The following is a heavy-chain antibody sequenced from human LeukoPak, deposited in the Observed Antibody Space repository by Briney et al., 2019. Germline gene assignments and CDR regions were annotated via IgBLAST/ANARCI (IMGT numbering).Heavy chain of an antibody. CDR2: IYYSGST. CDR1: GGSISTFH. Sequence: SETLSLTCTVSGGSISTFHWSWVRLPPGKGLEWGGYIYYSGSTNYNPSLKSRLTMSVNTSKHQFSLKLSSVTAADTAVYYCARGQDIVGPWGQGPLVTVS. CDR3: ARGQDIVGP. J-gene: IGHJ5*02. D-gene: IGHD2-15*01. V-gene: IGHV4-59*01.